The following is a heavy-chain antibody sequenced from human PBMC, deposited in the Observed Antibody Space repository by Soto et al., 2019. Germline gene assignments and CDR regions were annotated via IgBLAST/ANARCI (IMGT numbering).Heavy chain of an antibody. CDR2: ISSDGNNK. V-gene: IGHV3-30-3*01. CDR3: ARDHYSSSPGNFDY. CDR1: GFTFSNYA. J-gene: IGHJ4*02. D-gene: IGHD6-6*01. Sequence: QVQLVESGGGVVQHGRSLRLSCAASGFTFSNYAMHWVRQAPGKGLEWVAIISSDGNNKYYAGSVKGRFTISRDNSKTTLYLQMNSLRAEDTAVHYCARDHYSSSPGNFDYWGQGTLVTVSS.